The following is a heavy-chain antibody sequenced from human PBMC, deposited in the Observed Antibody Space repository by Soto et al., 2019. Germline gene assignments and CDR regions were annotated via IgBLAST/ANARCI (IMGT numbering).Heavy chain of an antibody. Sequence: ASVKVSCKASGYTLTNYDGNWVRQAPGQGLEWMGWISTYTGNTNYAQKLQGRVTMTTDTSTSTAYMELRSLRSDDTALFYCARGYYYGSGRPTPGGMDVWGQGTTVTVSS. CDR1: GYTLTNYD. CDR2: ISTYTGNT. CDR3: ARGYYYGSGRPTPGGMDV. D-gene: IGHD3-10*01. J-gene: IGHJ6*02. V-gene: IGHV1-18*01.